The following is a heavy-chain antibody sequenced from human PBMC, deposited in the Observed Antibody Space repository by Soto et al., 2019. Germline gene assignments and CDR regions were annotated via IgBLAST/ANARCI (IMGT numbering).Heavy chain of an antibody. D-gene: IGHD3-10*01. Sequence: EVQLVESGGGLVQPGGSLRLSCAASGFTFSSYWMSWVRQAPGKGLEWVANIKQDGSEKYYVDSVKGRFTISRDNAKNSLDLQMNSLRAEDTAVYYCARDRDWFGLSGYFDYCGQGTLVTVSS. CDR3: ARDRDWFGLSGYFDY. CDR1: GFTFSSYW. V-gene: IGHV3-7*01. CDR2: IKQDGSEK. J-gene: IGHJ4*02.